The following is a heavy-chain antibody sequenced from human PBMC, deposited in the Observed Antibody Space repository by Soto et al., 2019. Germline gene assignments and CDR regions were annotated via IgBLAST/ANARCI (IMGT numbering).Heavy chain of an antibody. D-gene: IGHD3-22*01. CDR3: ARGQADDFSGYSFYGMDV. J-gene: IGHJ6*02. CDR1: GYTSTSSG. V-gene: IGHV1-18*01. CDR2: ISAYNGNT. Sequence: GASVKASSKASGYTSTSSGITWVRQAPGQGLEWMGWISAYNGNTNYAQNLQGRVTLTTDTSTSTAYMELRSLRSDDTAVYYCARGQADDFSGYSFYGMDVWGQGTTVTVSS.